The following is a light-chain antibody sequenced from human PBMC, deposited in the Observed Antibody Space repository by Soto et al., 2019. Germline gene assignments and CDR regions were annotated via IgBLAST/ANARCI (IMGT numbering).Light chain of an antibody. CDR3: QQYGSSSY. V-gene: IGKV3-20*01. J-gene: IGKJ4*01. Sequence: EIVLTQSPGTLSLSPGERATLSCRASQSVSSSYLVLYQQKPGQAPRLLIYGASSRATGIPDRFSGSGSGTDFTLTISRLEPEDFAVYYCQQYGSSSYLGGGTKVDIK. CDR2: GAS. CDR1: QSVSSSY.